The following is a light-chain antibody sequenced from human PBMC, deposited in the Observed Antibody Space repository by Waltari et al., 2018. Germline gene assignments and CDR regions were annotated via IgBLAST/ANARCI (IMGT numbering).Light chain of an antibody. J-gene: IGLJ3*02. CDR2: EDD. CDR3: QSYHAGNPWV. Sequence: NFMLTQPHSVSESPGRTVTISCTRSSGSIASNYVQWYQQRPGSAPTTVIYEDDQRPSGVPDRFSCSIDSSSNSASLTISGLKTEDEADYYCQSYHAGNPWVFGGGTRLTVV. V-gene: IGLV6-57*03. CDR1: SGSIASNY.